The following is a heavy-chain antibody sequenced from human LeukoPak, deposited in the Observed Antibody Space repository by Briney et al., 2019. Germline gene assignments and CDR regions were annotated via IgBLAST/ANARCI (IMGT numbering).Heavy chain of an antibody. CDR2: IYPSDSDT. V-gene: IGHV5-51*01. J-gene: IGHJ5*02. CDR3: ARRTPDYYDILTGYGWFDP. D-gene: IGHD3-9*01. Sequence: GESLKISCKGSGYSFTSYWIGWVRQMPGKGLEWMGIIYPSDSDTRYSPSFQGQVTISADKSISTAYLQWSSLKASDTAMYYCARRTPDYYDILTGYGWFDPWGQGTLVTVSS. CDR1: GYSFTSYW.